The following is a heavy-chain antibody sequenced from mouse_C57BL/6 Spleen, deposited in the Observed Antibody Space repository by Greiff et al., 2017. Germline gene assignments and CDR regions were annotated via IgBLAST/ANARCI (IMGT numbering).Heavy chain of an antibody. Sequence: QVHVKQPGAELVKPGASVKVSCKASGYTFTSYWMHWVKQRPGQGLEWIGRIHPSDSDTNYNQKFKGKATLTVDKSSSTAYMQLSSLTSEDSAVYYCAIDYGSRGAWFAYWGQGTLVTVSA. D-gene: IGHD1-1*01. CDR3: AIDYGSRGAWFAY. V-gene: IGHV1-74*01. J-gene: IGHJ3*01. CDR2: IHPSDSDT. CDR1: GYTFTSYW.